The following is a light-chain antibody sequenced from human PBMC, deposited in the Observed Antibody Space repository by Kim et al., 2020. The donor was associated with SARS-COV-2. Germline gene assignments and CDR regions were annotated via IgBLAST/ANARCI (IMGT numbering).Light chain of an antibody. CDR2: YDS. CDR1: NIGSKS. CDR3: QVWDSSSDHWV. J-gene: IGLJ3*02. V-gene: IGLV3-21*04. Sequence: SYELTQPPSVSVAPGKTARITCGGNNIGSKSVHWYQQKPGQAPVLVIYYDSDRPSGIPERFSGSNSGNTATLTISRVGAGDEADYYCQVWDSSSDHWVFG.